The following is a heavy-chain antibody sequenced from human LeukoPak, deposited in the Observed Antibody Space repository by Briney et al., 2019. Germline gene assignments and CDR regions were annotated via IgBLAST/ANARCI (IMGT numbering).Heavy chain of an antibody. CDR2: INTNTGSP. CDR3: ARGPDYDFWSGYLLGY. J-gene: IGHJ4*02. V-gene: IGHV7-4-1*02. Sequence: ASVKVSCKASGYSFTRYAMNWVRQAPGQGLEWMGWINTNTGSPTYAQGLTGRFVFSLDTSVSTAYLQISSLKAEDTAVYYCARGPDYDFWSGYLLGYWGQGTLVTVSS. CDR1: GYSFTRYA. D-gene: IGHD3-3*01.